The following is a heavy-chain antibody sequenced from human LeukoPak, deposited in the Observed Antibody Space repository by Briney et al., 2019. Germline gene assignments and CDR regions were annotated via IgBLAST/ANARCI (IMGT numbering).Heavy chain of an antibody. J-gene: IGHJ4*02. CDR3: ARFARPGKNSRGFDY. Sequence: GESLKISCKGSGYSFTSYWIGWVRQMPGKGLEWMGIIYPGDSDTRYSPSFQGQATISVDKSINTAYLQWSSLEASDTAMYYCARFARPGKNSRGFDYWGQGTLVTVSS. CDR2: IYPGDSDT. CDR1: GYSFTSYW. V-gene: IGHV5-51*01. D-gene: IGHD4-23*01.